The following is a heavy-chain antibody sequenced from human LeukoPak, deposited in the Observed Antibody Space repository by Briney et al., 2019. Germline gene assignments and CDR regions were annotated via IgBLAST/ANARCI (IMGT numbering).Heavy chain of an antibody. CDR1: GFTFSSYG. Sequence: GGSLRLSCAASGFTFSSYGMHWARQAPGKGLEWVAFIRYDGSNKYYADSVKGRFTISRDNSKNTLYLRMNSLRAEDTAVYYCAKDRAIDTEPQFDPWGQGTLVTVSS. CDR3: AKDRAIDTEPQFDP. J-gene: IGHJ5*02. CDR2: IRYDGSNK. D-gene: IGHD1-26*01. V-gene: IGHV3-30*02.